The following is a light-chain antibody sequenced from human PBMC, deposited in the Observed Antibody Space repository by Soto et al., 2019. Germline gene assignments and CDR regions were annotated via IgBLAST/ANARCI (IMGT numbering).Light chain of an antibody. J-gene: IGKJ1*01. CDR1: QGVTTN. V-gene: IGKV3-11*01. CDR2: DVS. CDR3: QQRSNWPRT. Sequence: EIIMTQSPGALSVSPGERATLSCRASQGVTTNFAWYQQKSGQSPRLLIYDVSNRATGVPARFSGSGSGTDFTLTISSLEPEDFAVYYCQQRSNWPRTFGQGTKVDIK.